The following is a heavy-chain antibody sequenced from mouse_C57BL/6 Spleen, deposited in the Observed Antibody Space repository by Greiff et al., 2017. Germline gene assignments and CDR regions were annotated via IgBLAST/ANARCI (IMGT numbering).Heavy chain of an antibody. J-gene: IGHJ4*01. Sequence: QVQLQQSGAELVRPGSSVKLSCKASGYTFTSYWMDWVKQRPGQGLEWIGNIYPSDSETHYNQKFKDKATLTVDKSSSTAYMQLSSLTSEDSAVYYCARGGYYPYAMDYWGQGTSVTVSS. CDR1: GYTFTSYW. V-gene: IGHV1-61*01. D-gene: IGHD2-3*01. CDR2: IYPSDSET. CDR3: ARGGYYPYAMDY.